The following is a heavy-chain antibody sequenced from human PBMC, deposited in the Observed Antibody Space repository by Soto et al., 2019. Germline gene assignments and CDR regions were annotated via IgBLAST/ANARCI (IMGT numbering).Heavy chain of an antibody. CDR3: VRQPGGVATPGDDY. J-gene: IGHJ4*02. Sequence: GASVKVSCKASGYPFSALDINWVRQAGGQGLEWMGWMNPDSGDTAFAQRFQDRITMTRSTSISTAYMELSRLTSDDTAVYFCVRQPGGVATPGDDYWGQGTLVTVSS. V-gene: IGHV1-8*01. CDR1: GYPFSALD. D-gene: IGHD2-15*01. CDR2: MNPDSGDT.